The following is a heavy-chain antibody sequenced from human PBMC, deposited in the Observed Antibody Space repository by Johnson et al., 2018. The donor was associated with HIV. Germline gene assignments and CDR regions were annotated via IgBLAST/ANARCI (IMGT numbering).Heavy chain of an antibody. V-gene: IGHV3-7*01. CDR2: INQGGSEK. D-gene: IGHD2-21*01. CDR1: GFTFSSYW. Sequence: EQLVESGGGLVQPGGSLRLSCAASGFTFSSYWMTWVRQAPGRGLEWVANINQGGSEKYYVDSVKGRFTISRDNAKNTLYLQMNSLRAEDTAVYYCAKDVAFRDDAFDIWGQGTMVTVSS. CDR3: AKDVAFRDDAFDI. J-gene: IGHJ3*02.